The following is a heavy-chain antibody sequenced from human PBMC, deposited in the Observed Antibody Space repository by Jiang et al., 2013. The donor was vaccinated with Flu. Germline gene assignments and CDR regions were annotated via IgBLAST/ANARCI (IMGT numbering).Heavy chain of an antibody. D-gene: IGHD6-19*01. Sequence: GDSISSYVLDLDPTAPRRGLEWIGHIYFSGSTNYNPSLKSRLTMSVDTAKSQFSLKLSYVTAADTAVYYCARNTSDWNYNGMDVWGQGITVTVSS. CDR1: GDSISSYV. CDR3: ARNTSDWNYNGMDV. J-gene: IGHJ6*02. V-gene: IGHV4-59*01. CDR2: IYFSGST.